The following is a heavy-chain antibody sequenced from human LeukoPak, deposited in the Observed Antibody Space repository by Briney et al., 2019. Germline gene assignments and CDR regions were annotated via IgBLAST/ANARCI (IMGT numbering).Heavy chain of an antibody. CDR2: IYSGGST. CDR3: ARAGRRFGGSDGMDV. V-gene: IGHV3-53*01. D-gene: IGHD3-10*01. CDR1: GFTVSSNY. Sequence: GGSLRLSCAASGFTVSSNYMSWVRQAPGKGLEWVSVIYSGGSTYYADSVKGRFTISRDNSKNTLYLQMNSLRAEDTAVYYCARAGRRFGGSDGMDVWGQGTTVTVSS. J-gene: IGHJ6*02.